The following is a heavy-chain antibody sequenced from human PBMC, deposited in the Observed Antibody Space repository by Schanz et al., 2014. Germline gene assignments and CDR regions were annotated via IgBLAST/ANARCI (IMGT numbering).Heavy chain of an antibody. CDR1: GYIFINSG. CDR2: ISVYNHNK. Sequence: QIQLVQSGPEVKKPGATVKVSCKASGYIFINSGISWVRQAPGQGLEWMGWISVYNHNKEYDQKFQGRVTMTTDTSTSTAYMALTDLRSVDTAVYYCARDRRLFDRDDLYYFDSWGQGTLVTVSS. V-gene: IGHV1-18*01. J-gene: IGHJ4*02. CDR3: ARDRRLFDRDDLYYFDS. D-gene: IGHD3-10*02.